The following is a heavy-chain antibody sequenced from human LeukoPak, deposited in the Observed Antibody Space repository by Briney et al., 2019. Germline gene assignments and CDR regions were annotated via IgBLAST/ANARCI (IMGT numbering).Heavy chain of an antibody. J-gene: IGHJ4*02. CDR3: ARDPSSWYGQKSDY. V-gene: IGHV3-7*01. D-gene: IGHD6-13*01. CDR1: GFTFSSYW. Sequence: PGGSLRLSCAASGFTFSSYWMSWVRQAPGKGLEWVANIKQDGSEQYYVASVKGRFTISRDNAKNSLYLQMNSLRAEDTAVYYCARDPSSWYGQKSDYWGQGTLVTVSS. CDR2: IKQDGSEQ.